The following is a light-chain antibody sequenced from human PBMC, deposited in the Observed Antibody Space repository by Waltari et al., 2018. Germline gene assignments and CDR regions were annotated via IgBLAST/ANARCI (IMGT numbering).Light chain of an antibody. V-gene: IGLV4-69*01. J-gene: IGLJ3*02. CDR3: QTGGHGTWV. Sequence: QLVLTQSPSASASLGASVKPTCTLSSGHSSNVIACHQQQPEKGPRYLMKVNSDGSHSKGDKIPDRFSGSSSGAEHYLTISSLQSEDEADYYCQTGGHGTWVFGGGTKLTVL. CDR1: SGHSSNV. CDR2: VNSDGSH.